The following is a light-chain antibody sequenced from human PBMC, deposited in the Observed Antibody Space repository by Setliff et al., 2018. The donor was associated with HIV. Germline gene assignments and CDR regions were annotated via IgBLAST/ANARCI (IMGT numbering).Light chain of an antibody. Sequence: ALTRPASVSGSPGQSVTISCTGTSSDIGSYYYVSWYQQHPGKAPKLVIYDVSNRPSGVSDRFSGSRSGNTASLTISGLQAEDEADYYCSSYSSNSTPYVFGSGTKVTVL. J-gene: IGLJ1*01. CDR3: SSYSSNSTPYV. V-gene: IGLV2-14*03. CDR2: DVS. CDR1: SSDIGSYYY.